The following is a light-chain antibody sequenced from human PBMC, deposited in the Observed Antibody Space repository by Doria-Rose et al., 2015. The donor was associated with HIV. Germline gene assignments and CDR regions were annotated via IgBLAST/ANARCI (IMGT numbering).Light chain of an antibody. CDR2: DGS. Sequence: TQSPGTQSLPPGERATLSCRASQSFSSTYLAWYQQKPGQAPSLLIYDGSTRATGIPDRFSASGYGTDFTLTINRLEPEDFALYYCHQYGTSWTFGQGTKVEI. CDR1: QSFSSTY. CDR3: HQYGTSWT. J-gene: IGKJ1*01. V-gene: IGKV3-20*01.